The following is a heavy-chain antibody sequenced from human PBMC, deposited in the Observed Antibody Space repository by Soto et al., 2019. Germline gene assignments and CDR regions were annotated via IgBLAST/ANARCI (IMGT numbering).Heavy chain of an antibody. Sequence: ETLSLTCTVSGGSISSYYWSWIRQPPGKGLEWIGYIYYSGSTNYNPSLKSRVTISVDTSKNQFSLKLSSVTAADTAVYYCARLEGSWFDPWGQGTLVTVSS. CDR2: IYYSGST. V-gene: IGHV4-59*01. D-gene: IGHD3-10*01. J-gene: IGHJ5*02. CDR1: GGSISSYY. CDR3: ARLEGSWFDP.